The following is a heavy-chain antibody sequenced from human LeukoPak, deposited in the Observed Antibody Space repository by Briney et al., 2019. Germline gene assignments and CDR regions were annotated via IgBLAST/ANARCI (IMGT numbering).Heavy chain of an antibody. V-gene: IGHV3-74*01. D-gene: IGHD6-19*01. CDR3: ATAGQWRFDS. J-gene: IGHJ4*02. Sequence: PGGSLRLSCVVSGFTFSSYWMHWVRQALEKGLVWVSRLSPDGGTIDYSDSVRGRFTISRDNAKDTLYLQMNSLRVDDTAVYYCATAGQWRFDSWGLGTLVTVSS. CDR2: LSPDGGTI. CDR1: GFTFSSYW.